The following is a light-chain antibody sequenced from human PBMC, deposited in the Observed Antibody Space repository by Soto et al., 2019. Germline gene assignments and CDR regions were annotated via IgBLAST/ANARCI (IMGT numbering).Light chain of an antibody. CDR1: QSISSW. J-gene: IGKJ1*01. Sequence: DIQMTQSPSTLSASVGDRVTITCRASQSISSWLAWYQQKPGKAPNLLIYDACNLESGVPSRFSGTGSGTEFTLTISSLQPDDFATYYCQQYNNYSWTFGQGTKVDIK. CDR3: QQYNNYSWT. V-gene: IGKV1-5*01. CDR2: DAC.